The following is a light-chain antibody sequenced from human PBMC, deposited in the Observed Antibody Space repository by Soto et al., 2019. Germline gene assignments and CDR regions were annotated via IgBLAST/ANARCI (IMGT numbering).Light chain of an antibody. CDR3: QQRRET. CDR2: DAS. V-gene: IGKV3-11*01. Sequence: IVLTQSPATLSLSPGERATLSCRASQSVSSYLAWYQQKPGQAPRLLIYDASNRATGIPARFSGSGSGTDFTLTISSLGPEDFAVYYCQQRRETFGQGTKVEIK. CDR1: QSVSSY. J-gene: IGKJ1*01.